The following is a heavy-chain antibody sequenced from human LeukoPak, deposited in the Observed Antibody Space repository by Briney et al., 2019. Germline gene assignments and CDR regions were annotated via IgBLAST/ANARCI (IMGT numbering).Heavy chain of an antibody. D-gene: IGHD4-23*01. CDR1: GFTFSSYG. CDR3: AKGGRTTVVTRNYFDY. V-gene: IGHV3-30*02. CDR2: IRYDGSNK. Sequence: PGGSLRLSCAASGFTFSSYGMHWVRQAPGKGLEWVAFIRYDGSNKYYADSVKGRFTISRDNSKNTLYLQMNSLRAEDTAVYYCAKGGRTTVVTRNYFDYWGQGTLVTVSS. J-gene: IGHJ4*02.